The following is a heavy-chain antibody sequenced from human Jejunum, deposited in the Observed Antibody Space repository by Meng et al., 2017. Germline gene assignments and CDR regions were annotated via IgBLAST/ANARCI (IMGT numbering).Heavy chain of an antibody. Sequence: QVQLQESGPGLVKPSQTLSLTCPVYGVSISSRGYYWSWIRQLPGKGLEYLGYIYYTGATYYNEALRSRITISLDTSNNQFSLNLNSMTAADTAVFYCTYCYDYTGHTGDSFDIWGQGTMVTVSS. D-gene: IGHD3-22*01. CDR2: IYYTGAT. CDR1: GVSISSRGYY. J-gene: IGHJ3*02. V-gene: IGHV4-31*03. CDR3: TYCYDYTGHTGDSFDI.